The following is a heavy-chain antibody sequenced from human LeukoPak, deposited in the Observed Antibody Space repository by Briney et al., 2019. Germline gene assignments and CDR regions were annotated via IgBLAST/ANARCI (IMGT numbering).Heavy chain of an antibody. CDR1: GFTFSSYA. V-gene: IGHV3-23*01. CDR3: AKGIQSSGRDSYGHFDY. D-gene: IGHD5-18*01. CDR2: ISSSSVST. J-gene: IGHJ4*02. Sequence: GGSLRLSCAASGFTFSSYAMTWVRQAPGKGLERVSSISSSSVSTYYADSVKGRFTISRDNSKNTLYLQMSSLRAEDTAVYYCAKGIQSSGRDSYGHFDYWGQGTLVSVSS.